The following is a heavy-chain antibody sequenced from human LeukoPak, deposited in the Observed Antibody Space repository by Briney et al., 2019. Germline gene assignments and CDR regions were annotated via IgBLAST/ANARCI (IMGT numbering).Heavy chain of an antibody. Sequence: ASVKVSCKASEGTFSSYAISWVRQAPGQGLEWMGRINPNSGGTNYAQKFQGRVTMTRDTSISTAYMELSRLRSDDTAVYYCARNKDIVLMVYAIHVNGMDVWGQGTTVTVSS. J-gene: IGHJ6*02. CDR2: INPNSGGT. D-gene: IGHD2-8*01. CDR1: EGTFSSYA. CDR3: ARNKDIVLMVYAIHVNGMDV. V-gene: IGHV1-2*06.